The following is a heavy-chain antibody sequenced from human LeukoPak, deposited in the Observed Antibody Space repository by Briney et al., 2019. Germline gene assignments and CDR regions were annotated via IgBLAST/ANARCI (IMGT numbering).Heavy chain of an antibody. J-gene: IGHJ4*02. CDR3: NYDFWSGNDY. D-gene: IGHD3-3*01. CDR2: IYSGGST. CDR1: GFTFSSYA. V-gene: IGHV3-53*01. Sequence: GGSLRLSCAASGFTFSSYAMSWVRQAPGKGLEWVSVIYSGGSTYYADSVKGRFTISRDNSKNTLYLQMNSLRAEDTAVYYCNYDFWSGNDYWGQGTLVTVSS.